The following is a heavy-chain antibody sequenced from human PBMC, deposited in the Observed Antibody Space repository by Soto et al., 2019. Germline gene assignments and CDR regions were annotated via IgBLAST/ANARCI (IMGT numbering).Heavy chain of an antibody. Sequence: GGSLRLSCAASGFTFSSYAMSWVRQAPGKGLEWVSAISGSGGSTYYADSVKGRFTISRDNSKNTLYLQMNSLRAEDTAVYYCAKDRSPSEWWSNNWFDPWGQGTLVTVSS. V-gene: IGHV3-23*01. CDR2: ISGSGGST. CDR3: AKDRSPSEWWSNNWFDP. CDR1: GFTFSSYA. J-gene: IGHJ5*02. D-gene: IGHD2-15*01.